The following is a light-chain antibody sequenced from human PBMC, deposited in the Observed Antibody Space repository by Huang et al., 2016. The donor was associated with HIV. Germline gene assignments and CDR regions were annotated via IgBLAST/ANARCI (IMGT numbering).Light chain of an antibody. Sequence: DIQLTQSPSAMSASVGDRVSITCRASQGIANYLVWFQQRPGGAPKRLIYAASSLQSGVPSRFSGCGSGTKFTLTISGLQPEDFATYYCLQHHAYPRTFGQGTKVEV. V-gene: IGKV1-17*03. CDR3: LQHHAYPRT. CDR1: QGIANY. CDR2: AAS. J-gene: IGKJ1*01.